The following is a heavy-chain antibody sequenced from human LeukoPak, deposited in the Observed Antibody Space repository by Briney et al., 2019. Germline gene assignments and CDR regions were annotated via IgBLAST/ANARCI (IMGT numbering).Heavy chain of an antibody. CDR3: ARDSGIGLDY. CDR1: GFTVSSYY. J-gene: IGHJ4*02. D-gene: IGHD2-15*01. CDR2: IYSGVTT. V-gene: IGHV3-66*01. Sequence: GGSLRLSCAASGFTVSSYYVSWVRQAAGEWLECVLVIYSGVTTYYADSVKGRFTISRDNSKNTLHLQMNSLKAEDTAVYHCARDSGIGLDYWGQGTLVTVSS.